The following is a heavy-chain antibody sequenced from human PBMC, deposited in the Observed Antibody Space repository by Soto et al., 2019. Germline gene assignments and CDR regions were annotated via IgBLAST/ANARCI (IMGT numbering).Heavy chain of an antibody. CDR3: AKEEYRGSSFDH. Sequence: QVQLVESGGGVVQPGRSLRLSCAASGFTFSRYGMHWVRQAPGKGLEWVARISHDGNNRFYADSVKGRFTISRDNSKDTLYLQVNSLRPEDTAVFYCAKEEYRGSSFDHWGQGALVTVSP. CDR2: ISHDGNNR. J-gene: IGHJ4*02. CDR1: GFTFSRYG. D-gene: IGHD1-26*01. V-gene: IGHV3-30*18.